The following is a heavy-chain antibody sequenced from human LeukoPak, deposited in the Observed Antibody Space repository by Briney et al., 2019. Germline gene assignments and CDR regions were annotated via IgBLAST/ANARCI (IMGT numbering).Heavy chain of an antibody. CDR2: INPNSGGT. D-gene: IGHD3-10*01. CDR1: GYTFTGYY. J-gene: IGHJ4*02. Sequence: ASVKVSCKASGYTFTGYYMHWVRQAPGQGLEWMGWINPNSGGTNYAQKSQGRVTMTRDTSISTAYMELSRLRSDDTAVYYCARDLTTMVRGVYYFDYWGQGTLVTVSS. V-gene: IGHV1-2*02. CDR3: ARDLTTMVRGVYYFDY.